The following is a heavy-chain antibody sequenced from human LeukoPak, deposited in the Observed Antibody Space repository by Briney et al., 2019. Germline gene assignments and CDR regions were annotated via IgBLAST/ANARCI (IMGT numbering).Heavy chain of an antibody. CDR1: GFTFS. J-gene: IGHJ5*02. CDR3: AKDGNWASVS. Sequence: GGSLRLSCVGSGFTFSVHWVRQVPGKGLEWLAFIRHDGTDQHYADSVRGRFTISRDNSKNTVYLQMNSLRPEDTALYYCAKDGNWASVSWGQGTLVTVSS. D-gene: IGHD7-27*01. V-gene: IGHV3-30*02. CDR2: IRHDGTDQ.